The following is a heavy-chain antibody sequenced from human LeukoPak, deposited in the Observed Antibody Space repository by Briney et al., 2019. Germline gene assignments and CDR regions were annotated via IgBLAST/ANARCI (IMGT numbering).Heavy chain of an antibody. CDR2: IYYSGST. Sequence: SETLSLTCTVSGGSISSSSYYWGWIRQPPGKGLEWIGSIYYSGSTHYTPSLRSRVTISVGTSKNQFSLKLSSVTAADTAVYYCARLSGGITILDYWGQGTLVTVSS. CDR3: ARLSGGITILDY. J-gene: IGHJ4*02. V-gene: IGHV4-39*01. CDR1: GGSISSSSYY. D-gene: IGHD3-9*01.